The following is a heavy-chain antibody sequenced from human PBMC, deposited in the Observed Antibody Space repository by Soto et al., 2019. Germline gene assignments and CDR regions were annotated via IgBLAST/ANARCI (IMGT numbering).Heavy chain of an antibody. CDR3: AKDRHYPRDYFHY. CDR1: GFPFRRYA. J-gene: IGHJ4*02. V-gene: IGHV3-23*01. Sequence: GGSRLLSCSSSGFPFRRYAISCVRQVPGKGLEWVSAVSANGQGIYYADSVRGRFTISRDNSKNTVFLHMDSLSAEDTAVYYCAKDRHYPRDYFHYWGQGTLVTVSS. D-gene: IGHD3-10*01. CDR2: VSANGQGI.